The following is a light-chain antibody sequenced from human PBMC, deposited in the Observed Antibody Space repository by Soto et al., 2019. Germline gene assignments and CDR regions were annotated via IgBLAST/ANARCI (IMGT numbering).Light chain of an antibody. Sequence: DIQMTQSPSTLSRSVGDRVAMTCRASQGISNFLAWYQQKPGKGPELLIYAASTLQSGVPSRFSGSGSGTDFTLTISSLQPEDVATYYCQKYNSAPQTFGQGTKVDIK. CDR1: QGISNF. J-gene: IGKJ1*01. V-gene: IGKV1-27*01. CDR2: AAS. CDR3: QKYNSAPQT.